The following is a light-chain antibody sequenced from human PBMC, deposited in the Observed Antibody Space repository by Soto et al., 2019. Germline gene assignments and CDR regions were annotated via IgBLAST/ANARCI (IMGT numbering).Light chain of an antibody. CDR3: QSYDSSPSGYV. CDR1: SSNIGAGYD. J-gene: IGLJ1*01. Sequence: QSVLTQPPSVSGAPGQRVTISCSGSSSNIGAGYDVHGYQQLPGTAPKLLIYANRNRTAGVPDRFSASKSDTSASLAITGLQAEDEADYYCQSYDSSPSGYVFGTGTKVTVL. CDR2: ANR. V-gene: IGLV1-40*01.